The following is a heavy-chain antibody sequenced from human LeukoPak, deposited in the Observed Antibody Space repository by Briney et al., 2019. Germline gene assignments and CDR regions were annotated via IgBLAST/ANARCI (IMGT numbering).Heavy chain of an antibody. D-gene: IGHD2-21*01. V-gene: IGHV1-8*01. Sequence: ASVKVSCKASGYAFTRYVINWVRQATGQGREWMGWMHPNSGNTGYAQKFQGRVTMTRNTSISTAYMELSSLRSEDTAVYYCARTDWVISYGMDVWGQGTTVTVSS. CDR2: MHPNSGNT. CDR1: GYAFTRYV. CDR3: ARTDWVISYGMDV. J-gene: IGHJ6*02.